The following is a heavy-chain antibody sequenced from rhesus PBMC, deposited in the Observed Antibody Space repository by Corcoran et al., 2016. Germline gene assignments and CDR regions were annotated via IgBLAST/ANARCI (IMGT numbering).Heavy chain of an antibody. J-gene: IGHJ6*01. CDR1: GGSFSSYW. CDR2: IHGSGGST. Sequence: QVQLQESGPGLVKPSETLSLTCAVSGGSFSSYWWGWIRQPPGKGLEWVGTIHGSGGSTEYNPSLKSRATISRDTSKNQFSLKLSSVTAADTAVYYCARDEGSGWYWGGFDSWGQGVVVTVSS. V-gene: IGHV4-160*01. D-gene: IGHD6-31*01. CDR3: ARDEGSGWYWGGFDS.